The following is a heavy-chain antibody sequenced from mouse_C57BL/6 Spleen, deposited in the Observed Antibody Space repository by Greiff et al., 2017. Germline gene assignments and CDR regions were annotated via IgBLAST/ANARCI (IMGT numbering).Heavy chain of an antibody. J-gene: IGHJ2*01. Sequence: QVQLQQPGAELVMPGASVKLSCKASGYTFTRYWMHWVKQRPGQGLEWIGEIDPSDSYTNYNQKFKGKSTFTVDKSSSTAYMQLSSLTSEDSAVYYCARGIYYDSFDYWGQGTTLTVSS. D-gene: IGHD2-4*01. CDR3: ARGIYYDSFDY. V-gene: IGHV1-69*01. CDR2: IDPSDSYT. CDR1: GYTFTRYW.